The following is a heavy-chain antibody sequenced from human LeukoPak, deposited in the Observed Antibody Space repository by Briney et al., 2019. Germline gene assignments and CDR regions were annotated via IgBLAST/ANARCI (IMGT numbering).Heavy chain of an antibody. CDR2: MNPNSGNT. D-gene: IGHD3-22*01. V-gene: IGHV1-8*01. J-gene: IGHJ3*02. CDR3: ARREGITMIVVDIDDAFDI. Sequence: ASVKVSCKASGYTFTSYDINWVRQATGQGLEWMGWMNPNSGNTGYAQKFQGRVTMTRNTSISTAYMELSSLRSEDTAVYYCARREGITMIVVDIDDAFDIWGQGTMVTVSS. CDR1: GYTFTSYD.